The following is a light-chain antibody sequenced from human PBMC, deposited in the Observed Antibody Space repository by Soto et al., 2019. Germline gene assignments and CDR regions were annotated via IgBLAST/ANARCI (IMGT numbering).Light chain of an antibody. Sequence: QSVLTQPASVSGSPGQSITISCTGTSSDVGIYNLVSWYQQHPGKAPQLIIYQGIKRPSGVANRFSGSKSGNTASLTISGLQADDEDDYFCCSYAGSSTYVFGPGTKLTVL. V-gene: IGLV2-23*01. CDR1: SSDVGIYNL. CDR3: CSYAGSSTYV. J-gene: IGLJ1*01. CDR2: QGI.